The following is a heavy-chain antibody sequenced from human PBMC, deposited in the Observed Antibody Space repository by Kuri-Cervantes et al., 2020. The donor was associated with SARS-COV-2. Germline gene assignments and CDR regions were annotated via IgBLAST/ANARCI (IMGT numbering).Heavy chain of an antibody. CDR2: IKGGSGTT. CDR1: GFTFSSNA. CDR3: ARDLGVAPDF. Sequence: GESLKISCAASGFTFSSNAMSWVRQAPGKGLEWVSCIKGGSGTTYYAASVKGRFTVSRDNAKNTLYLLMSSLRVEDTAMYYCARDLGVAPDFWGQGTQVTVSS. D-gene: IGHD3-16*01. V-gene: IGHV3-23*01. J-gene: IGHJ4*02.